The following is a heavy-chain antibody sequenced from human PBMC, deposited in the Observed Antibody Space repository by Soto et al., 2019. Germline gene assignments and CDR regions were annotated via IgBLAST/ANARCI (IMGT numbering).Heavy chain of an antibody. D-gene: IGHD3-22*01. CDR2: ISGSGGST. CDR1: GFTFSSYA. CDR3: AKEDYYDSAYFDY. Sequence: WGSLRLSCAASGFTFSSYAMILVRHSPGKGLEWVSAISGSGGSTYYADSVKGRFTISRDNSKNTLYLQMNSLRAEDTAVYYCAKEDYYDSAYFDYWGQGTLVTVSS. V-gene: IGHV3-23*01. J-gene: IGHJ4*02.